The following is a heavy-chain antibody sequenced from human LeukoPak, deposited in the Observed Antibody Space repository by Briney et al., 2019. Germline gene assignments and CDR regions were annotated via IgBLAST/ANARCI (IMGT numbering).Heavy chain of an antibody. J-gene: IGHJ4*02. CDR3: ARGAMVGATTRRYFDY. D-gene: IGHD1-26*01. CDR1: GGTFSSCA. CDR2: IIPIFGTA. Sequence: GASVKVSCKASGGTFSSCALSWVRQAPGQGLEWMGGIIPIFGTANYAQKFQGRVTITADESTSTAYMELSSLRSEDTAVYYCARGAMVGATTRRYFDYWGQGTLVTVSS. V-gene: IGHV1-69*13.